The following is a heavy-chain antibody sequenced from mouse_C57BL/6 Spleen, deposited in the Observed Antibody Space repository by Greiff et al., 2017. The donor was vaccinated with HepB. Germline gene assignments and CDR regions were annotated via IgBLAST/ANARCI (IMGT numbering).Heavy chain of an antibody. J-gene: IGHJ4*01. Sequence: EVQRVESGGDLVKPGGSLKLSCAASGFTFSSYGMSWVRQTPDKRLEWVATISSGGSYTYYPDSVKGRFTISRDNAKNTLYLQMSSLKSEDTAMYYCARRDPGAMDYWGQGTSVTVSS. D-gene: IGHD3-3*01. CDR3: ARRDPGAMDY. CDR1: GFTFSSYG. CDR2: ISSGGSYT. V-gene: IGHV5-6*01.